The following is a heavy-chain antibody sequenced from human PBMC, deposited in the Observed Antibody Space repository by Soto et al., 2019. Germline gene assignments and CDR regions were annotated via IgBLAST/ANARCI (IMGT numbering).Heavy chain of an antibody. V-gene: IGHV3-49*04. Sequence: PGGSLRLSCTASGFTFGDYAMSWVRQAPGKGLEWVGFIRSKAYGGTTEYAASVKGRFTISRDDSKSIVYLQMNSLKTEDTAVYYCTRDYDSDYYYGMDVWGQGTTVTVS. CDR2: IRSKAYGGTT. CDR1: GFTFGDYA. CDR3: TRDYDSDYYYGMDV. D-gene: IGHD5-12*01. J-gene: IGHJ6*02.